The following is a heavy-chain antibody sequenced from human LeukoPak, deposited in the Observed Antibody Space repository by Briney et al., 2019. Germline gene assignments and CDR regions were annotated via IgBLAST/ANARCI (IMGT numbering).Heavy chain of an antibody. CDR1: GYNFIVYY. V-gene: IGHV1-2*02. Sequence: GASVKVSCKTSGYNFIVYYIHWLRQAPGHGLEWMGWTDPRTGDTHYAQQFRDRFSLTRDTSSSTAYMDLSRLTSDDTAIYFCAKDWEMRYWQGGFDSWGQGTLLTVSS. J-gene: IGHJ4*02. D-gene: IGHD2-15*01. CDR3: AKDWEMRYWQGGFDS. CDR2: TDPRTGDT.